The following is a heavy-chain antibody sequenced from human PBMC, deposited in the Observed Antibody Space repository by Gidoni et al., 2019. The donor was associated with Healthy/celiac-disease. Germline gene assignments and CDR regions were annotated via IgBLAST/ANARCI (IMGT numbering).Heavy chain of an antibody. CDR2: ISGSGGST. Sequence: EVQLLESGGGLVQPGGSLRLSCAASGFPFSSYAMSWVRQAPGQGLEWVSAISGSGGSTYYADSVKGRFTISRDNSKNTLYLQMNSLRAEDTAVYYCAKKYYYGSGPLDYWGQGTLVTVSS. CDR3: AKKYYYGSGPLDY. CDR1: GFPFSSYA. V-gene: IGHV3-23*01. J-gene: IGHJ4*02. D-gene: IGHD3-10*01.